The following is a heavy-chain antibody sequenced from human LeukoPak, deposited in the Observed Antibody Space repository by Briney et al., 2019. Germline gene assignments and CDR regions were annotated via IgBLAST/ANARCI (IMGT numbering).Heavy chain of an antibody. D-gene: IGHD2-2*01. CDR2: IYPGDSDT. J-gene: IGHJ3*02. Sequence: GESLKISCKGSGYIFTNNWIGWVRQMPGEGLEWMGNIYPGDSDTRYSPSFQGQVTISADKSISTAYLQWSSLKASDTAMYYCARRGYCSVTTCRGAFDIWGQGTMVTVSS. CDR1: GYIFTNNW. V-gene: IGHV5-51*01. CDR3: ARRGYCSVTTCRGAFDI.